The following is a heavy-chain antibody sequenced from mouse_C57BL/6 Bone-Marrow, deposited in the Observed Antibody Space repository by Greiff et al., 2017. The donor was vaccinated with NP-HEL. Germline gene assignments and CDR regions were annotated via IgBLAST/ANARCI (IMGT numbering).Heavy chain of an antibody. CDR2: IRNKANGYTT. D-gene: IGHD1-1*01. V-gene: IGHV7-3*01. CDR3: ARGGSSYVGFAY. J-gene: IGHJ3*01. CDR1: GFTFTDYY. Sequence: EVQLVESGGGLVQPGGSLSLSCAASGFTFTDYYMSWVRQPPGKALEWLGFIRNKANGYTTEYSASVKGRFTISRENSQSILYLQMNALRAEDRATYYCARGGSSYVGFAYWGQGTLVTVSA.